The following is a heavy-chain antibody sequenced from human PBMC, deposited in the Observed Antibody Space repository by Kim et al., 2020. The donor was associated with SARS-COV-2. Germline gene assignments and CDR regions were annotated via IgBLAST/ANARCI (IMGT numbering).Heavy chain of an antibody. D-gene: IGHD6-13*01. V-gene: IGHV1-46*01. CDR2: INPSGGST. J-gene: IGHJ4*02. CDR3: ARDSGSSWSMYYFDY. Sequence: ASVKVSCKASGYTFTSYYMHWVRQAPGQGLEWMGIINPSGGSTSYAQKFQGRVTMTRDTSTSTVYMELSSLRSEDTAVYYCARDSGSSWSMYYFDYWGQGTLVTVSS. CDR1: GYTFTSYY.